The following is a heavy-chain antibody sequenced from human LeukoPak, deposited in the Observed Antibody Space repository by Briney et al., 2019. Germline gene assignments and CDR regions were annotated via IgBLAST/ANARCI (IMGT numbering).Heavy chain of an antibody. V-gene: IGHV3-9*01. CDR1: GFTFDDYA. Sequence: PGGSLRPSCAASGFTFDDYAMHWVRQAPGKGLEWVSGISWNSGSIGYADSVKGRFTISRDNAKNSLYLQMNSLRAEDTALYYCAKGDGGYSCGSLFDYWGQGTLVTVSS. CDR2: ISWNSGSI. D-gene: IGHD5-18*01. J-gene: IGHJ4*02. CDR3: AKGDGGYSCGSLFDY.